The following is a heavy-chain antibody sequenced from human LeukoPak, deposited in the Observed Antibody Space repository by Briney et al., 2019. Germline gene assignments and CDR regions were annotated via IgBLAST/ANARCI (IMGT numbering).Heavy chain of an antibody. CDR2: INPNSGGT. D-gene: IGHD6-19*01. Sequence: ASVKVSCKASGYTFTGYYMHWVRQAPGQGLEWMGWINPNSGGTNYAQKFQCRVTMTRDTSISTAYMELSRLRPDDTAVYYCARDIAVAGTFDYWGQGTLVTVSS. CDR3: ARDIAVAGTFDY. V-gene: IGHV1-2*02. CDR1: GYTFTGYY. J-gene: IGHJ4*02.